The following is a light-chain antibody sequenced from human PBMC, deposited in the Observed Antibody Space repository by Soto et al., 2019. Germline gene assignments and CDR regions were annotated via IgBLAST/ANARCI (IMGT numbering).Light chain of an antibody. CDR1: SSDVGGYNY. J-gene: IGLJ2*01. CDR3: SSYTSSSTLV. Sequence: QSVLPQPASVSGSPGQSITISCTGTSSDVGGYNYVSWYQQHPGKAPKLMIYDVSNRPSGVSNRFSGSKSGNTASLTISGLQAEDEADYYCSSYTSSSTLVFGGGTQLTV. CDR2: DVS. V-gene: IGLV2-14*01.